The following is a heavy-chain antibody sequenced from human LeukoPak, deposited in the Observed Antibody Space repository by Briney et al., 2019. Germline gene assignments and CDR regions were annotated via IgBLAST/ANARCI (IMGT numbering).Heavy chain of an antibody. CDR1: GGTFSSYA. V-gene: IGHV1-69*13. CDR3: ASWSGSQSDWLPSNYYYYHMDV. D-gene: IGHD2-21*02. CDR2: IIPIFGTA. Sequence: SVKVSCKASGGTFSSYAISWVRQAPGQGLEWMGGIIPIFGTANYAQKFQGRVTITADESTSTAYMELSSLRSEDTAVYYCASWSGSQSDWLPSNYYYYHMDVWGKGTTVTISS. J-gene: IGHJ6*03.